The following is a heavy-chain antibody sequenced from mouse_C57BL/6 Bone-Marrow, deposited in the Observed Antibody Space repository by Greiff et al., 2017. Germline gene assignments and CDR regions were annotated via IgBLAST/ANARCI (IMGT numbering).Heavy chain of an antibody. CDR3: ARGEGRRVPYWYFDV. CDR2: ISYSGST. V-gene: IGHV3-8*01. Sequence: DVQLQESGPGLAKPSQTLSLTCSVTGYSITSDYWNWIRKFPGNKLEYMGYISYSGSTYYNPSLKSRLSITRDTSKNQYYLQLNSVATEDTATYYCARGEGRRVPYWYFDVWGTGTTVTVSS. D-gene: IGHD5-1*01. CDR1: GYSITSDY. J-gene: IGHJ1*03.